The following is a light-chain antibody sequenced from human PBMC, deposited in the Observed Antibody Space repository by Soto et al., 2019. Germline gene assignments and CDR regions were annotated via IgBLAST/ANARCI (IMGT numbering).Light chain of an antibody. Sequence: QSALTQPASVSGSPGQSITISCTGTTSDVGGYNSVSWYQQHPGKAPKVMIYDVSDRPSRVSNRFSGSKSGNTASLTIYGLQAEDEADYYCSSYTSRRTLVFGTGTQLTVL. V-gene: IGLV2-14*01. J-gene: IGLJ1*01. CDR3: SSYTSRRTLV. CDR2: DVS. CDR1: TSDVGGYNS.